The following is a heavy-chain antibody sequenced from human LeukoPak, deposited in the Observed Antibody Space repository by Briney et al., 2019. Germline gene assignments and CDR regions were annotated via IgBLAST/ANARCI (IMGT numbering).Heavy chain of an antibody. CDR1: GGSISSSDYT. J-gene: IGHJ4*02. CDR2: IYYSGST. CDR3: ARLRLGGGYSYVDS. Sequence: SETLSLTCTVSGGSISSSDYTWGWIRQPPGKGLEWIGYIYYSGSTNYNPSLKSRVTISVDTSKNQFSLKLSSVTAADTAVYYCARLRLGGGYSYVDSWGQGTLVTVSS. D-gene: IGHD5-18*01. V-gene: IGHV4-61*05.